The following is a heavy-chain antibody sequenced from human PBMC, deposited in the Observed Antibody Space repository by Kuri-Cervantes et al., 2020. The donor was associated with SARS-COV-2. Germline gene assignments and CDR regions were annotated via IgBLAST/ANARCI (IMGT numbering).Heavy chain of an antibody. CDR1: GYTLTELS. D-gene: IGHD4-17*01. CDR2: FDPEDGET. V-gene: IGHV1-24*01. Sequence: ASVKVSCKVSGYTLTELSMHWVRQAPGKGLEWMGGFDPEDGETIYAQKFQGRVTMTEDTSTDTAYMELSSLRSEDTAVHYCATTPIDYGDYQRYFDLWGRGTLVTVSS. J-gene: IGHJ2*01. CDR3: ATTPIDYGDYQRYFDL.